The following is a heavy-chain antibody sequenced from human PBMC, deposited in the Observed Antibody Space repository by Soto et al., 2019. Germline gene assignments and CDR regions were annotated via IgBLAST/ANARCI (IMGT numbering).Heavy chain of an antibody. J-gene: IGHJ5*02. CDR1: GYTFTSYG. Sequence: QVQLVQSGAEVKKPGASVKVSCKASGYTFTSYGISWVRQAPGQGLEWMGWISAYNGNTNYAQKLQGRVPMTTDTSTSKAYMELRSLRSDDTAVYYCARDAYNYYGSGENWFDPWGQGPLVTVSS. D-gene: IGHD3-10*01. V-gene: IGHV1-18*01. CDR2: ISAYNGNT. CDR3: ARDAYNYYGSGENWFDP.